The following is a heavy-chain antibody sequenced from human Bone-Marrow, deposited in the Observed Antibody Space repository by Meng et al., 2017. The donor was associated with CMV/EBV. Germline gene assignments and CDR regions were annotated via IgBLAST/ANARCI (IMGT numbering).Heavy chain of an antibody. Sequence: GGSLRLSCVASGFPFSTYGMHWVRQTPGKGLEWVAVVWYDGSNTQYGDSVKGRFTISRDNSKKTLYLQMNSLRAEDTAVYYCAKGPYCTSSSCHGGMAFDIWGRGTLVTASS. CDR2: VWYDGSNT. J-gene: IGHJ3*02. V-gene: IGHV3-33*06. CDR1: GFPFSTYG. CDR3: AKGPYCTSSSCHGGMAFDI. D-gene: IGHD2-2*01.